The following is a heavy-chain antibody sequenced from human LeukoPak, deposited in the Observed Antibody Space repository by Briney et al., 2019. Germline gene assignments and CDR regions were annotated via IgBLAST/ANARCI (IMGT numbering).Heavy chain of an antibody. J-gene: IGHJ6*02. V-gene: IGHV1-46*01. CDR1: GYTFTSYY. CDR2: INPSGGST. Sequence: ASVKVSCKASGYTFTSYYMHWVRQAPGQGLEWMGIINPSGGSTSYAQKFQGRVTMTRDTSTSTVYMELSSLRSEDTAVYYCARAGTIVVVVAALPKARHPGMDVWAQGTTVTVSS. CDR3: ARAGTIVVVVAALPKARHPGMDV. D-gene: IGHD2-15*01.